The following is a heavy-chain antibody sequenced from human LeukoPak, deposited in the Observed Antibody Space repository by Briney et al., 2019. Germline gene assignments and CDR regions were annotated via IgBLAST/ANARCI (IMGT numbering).Heavy chain of an antibody. Sequence: PSETLSLTCTVSGGPIRGSSSYWGWIRQPPGKGLQWIGSIYYSGSTYYNPSLKSRVTISVDTSKNQFSLKLSSVTAADTAVYFCARGPYSYDSSGAFDIWGQGTMVTVSS. CDR1: GGPIRGSSSY. CDR2: IYYSGST. V-gene: IGHV4-39*07. J-gene: IGHJ3*02. D-gene: IGHD3-22*01. CDR3: ARGPYSYDSSGAFDI.